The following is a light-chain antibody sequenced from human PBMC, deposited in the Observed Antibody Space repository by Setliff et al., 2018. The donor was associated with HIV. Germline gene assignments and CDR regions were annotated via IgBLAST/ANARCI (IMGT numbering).Light chain of an antibody. CDR1: SSDVGGYNF. CDR2: DVR. Sequence: LTQPASVSASPGQSITISCTGTSSDVGGYNFVSWYQQHAGKAPNLIIYDVRNRPSGISNRFSGSKSGNTASLIISGLQAEDEADYYCLSYSSSITLVFGGGTK. V-gene: IGLV2-14*03. CDR3: LSYSSSITLV. J-gene: IGLJ2*01.